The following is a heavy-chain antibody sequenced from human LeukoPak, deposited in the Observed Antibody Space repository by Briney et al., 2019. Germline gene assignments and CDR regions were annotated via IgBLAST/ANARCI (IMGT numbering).Heavy chain of an antibody. CDR2: IWYDGSNK. CDR1: GFAFSSYG. J-gene: IGHJ4*02. CDR3: ARGRGFGELFDY. Sequence: GGSLRLSCAASGFAFSSYGMHWVRQAPGKGLEWVAVIWYDGSNKYYADSVKGRSTISRDNSKNTLYLQMNSLRAEDTAVYYCARGRGFGELFDYWGQGTLVTVSS. D-gene: IGHD3-10*01. V-gene: IGHV3-33*01.